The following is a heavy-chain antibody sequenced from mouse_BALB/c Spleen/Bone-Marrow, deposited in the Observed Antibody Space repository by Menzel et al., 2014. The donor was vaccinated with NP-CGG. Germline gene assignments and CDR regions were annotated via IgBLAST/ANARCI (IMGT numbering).Heavy chain of an antibody. CDR2: IYPGDGDT. V-gene: IGHV1-80*01. Sequence: VQLQQSGAELVRPGSSVKISCKVSGYVFSSYWMNWVKQRPGQGLEWIGQIYPGDGDTNHNGKFKGKATLTADKSSSTAYMQLSSLTSEDSAVYFCARKYGDYWGQGTTLTVSS. D-gene: IGHD2-10*02. CDR1: GYVFSSYW. J-gene: IGHJ2*01. CDR3: ARKYGDY.